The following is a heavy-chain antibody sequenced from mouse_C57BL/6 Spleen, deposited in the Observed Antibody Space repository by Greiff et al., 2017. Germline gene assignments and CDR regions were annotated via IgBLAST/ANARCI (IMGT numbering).Heavy chain of an antibody. CDR3: ASRGHYYGSSGDFDY. V-gene: IGHV1-69*01. Sequence: QVQLQQPGAELVMPGASVKLSCKASGYTFTSYWMHWVKQRPGQGLEWIGEIDPSDSYTNYNQKFKGKSTLTVDKSSSTAYMQLSSLTSEDSAVYDCASRGHYYGSSGDFDYWGQGTTLTVSS. CDR1: GYTFTSYW. J-gene: IGHJ2*01. D-gene: IGHD1-1*01. CDR2: IDPSDSYT.